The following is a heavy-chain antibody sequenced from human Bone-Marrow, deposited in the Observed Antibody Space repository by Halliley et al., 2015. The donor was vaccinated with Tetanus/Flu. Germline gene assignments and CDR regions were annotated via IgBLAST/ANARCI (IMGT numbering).Heavy chain of an antibody. J-gene: IGHJ6*02. CDR2: INSKYAGATI. V-gene: IGHV3-15*01. Sequence: WVGRINSKYAGATIDYSAPVKGRFTISREESENTLYLQRNSLKVEDTAVYYCTTGPGRNPGLWGQGTTVIVSS. CDR3: TTGPGRNPGL.